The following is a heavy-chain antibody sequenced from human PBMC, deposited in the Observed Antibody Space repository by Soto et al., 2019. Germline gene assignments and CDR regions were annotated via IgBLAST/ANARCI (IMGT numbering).Heavy chain of an antibody. CDR1: GGSISSGGYS. CDR3: ARGPPFH. Sequence: SETLSLTCAVSGGSISSGGYSWYWIRQPPGKGLEWIGYIYHSGSTYYNPSLKSRVTISVDRSKNQFSLKLSSVTAADTAVYYCARGPPFHWGQGTLVTVSS. J-gene: IGHJ4*02. D-gene: IGHD3-16*01. V-gene: IGHV4-30-2*01. CDR2: IYHSGST.